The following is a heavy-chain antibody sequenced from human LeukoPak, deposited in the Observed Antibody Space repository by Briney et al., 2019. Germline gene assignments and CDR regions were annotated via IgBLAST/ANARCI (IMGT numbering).Heavy chain of an antibody. CDR3: ARGEWLGYYYYMDV. D-gene: IGHD3-3*01. V-gene: IGHV3-74*01. Sequence: GGSLRLSCAASGFTFSNNWMHWVRQAPGKGLVWVSRINSDGRTTTYADSVKGRFTISRDNAKNSLYLQMNSLRAEDTALYYCARGEWLGYYYYMDVWGKGTTVTVSS. CDR2: INSDGRTT. J-gene: IGHJ6*03. CDR1: GFTFSNNW.